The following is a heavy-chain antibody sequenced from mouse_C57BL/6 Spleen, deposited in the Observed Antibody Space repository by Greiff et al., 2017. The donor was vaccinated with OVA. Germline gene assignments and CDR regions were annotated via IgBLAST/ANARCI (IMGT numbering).Heavy chain of an antibody. D-gene: IGHD1-1*01. Sequence: VQVVESGGGLVKPGGSLKLSCAASGFTFSDYGMHWVRQAPEKGLEWVAYISSGSSTIYYADTVKGRFTISRDNAKNTLFLQMTSLRSEDTAMYYCARDYGSSQYYFDYWGQGTTLTVSS. CDR2: ISSGSSTI. V-gene: IGHV5-17*01. J-gene: IGHJ2*01. CDR1: GFTFSDYG. CDR3: ARDYGSSQYYFDY.